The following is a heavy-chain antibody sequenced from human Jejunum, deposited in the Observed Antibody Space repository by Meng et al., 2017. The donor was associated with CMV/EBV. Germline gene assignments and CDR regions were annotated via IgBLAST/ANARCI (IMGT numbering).Heavy chain of an antibody. J-gene: IGHJ4*02. V-gene: IGHV4-61*02. CDR1: VGSISNSDYY. CDR2: IYANGST. CDR3: AGPHHYFDY. Sequence: QGPDPGVVTPYDTRSHTGTVSVGSISNSDYYWSWIRQPAGRGLEYIGRIYANGSTYYNPSLTSRVTILVDTSKTQISLKLTSVTAADTAVYYCAGPHHYFDYWGQGILVTVSS.